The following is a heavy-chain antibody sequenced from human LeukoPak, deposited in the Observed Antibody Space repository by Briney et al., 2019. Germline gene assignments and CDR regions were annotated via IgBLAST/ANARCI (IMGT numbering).Heavy chain of an antibody. CDR1: GFTFSSYG. CDR3: ANLPTIRDDYNWFDP. Sequence: PGGSLRLSCAASGFTFSSYGMSWVRQAPGKGLEWVSAISGSGGSTYYADSVKGRFTISRVNSKNTLYLQMNSLRAEDTAVYYCANLPTIRDDYNWFDPWGQGTLVTVSS. J-gene: IGHJ5*02. D-gene: IGHD3-9*01. V-gene: IGHV3-23*01. CDR2: ISGSGGST.